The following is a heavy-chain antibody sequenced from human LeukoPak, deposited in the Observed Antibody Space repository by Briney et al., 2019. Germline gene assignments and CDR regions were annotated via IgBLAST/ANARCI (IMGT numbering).Heavy chain of an antibody. D-gene: IGHD1-26*01. J-gene: IGHJ4*02. CDR3: ASSGQSGASHSFDY. CDR1: GFTFSSYW. CDR2: IKQDGSEK. Sequence: PGGSLRLSCAASGFTFSSYWMSWVRQAPGKGLEWVANIKQDGSEKYYVDSVKGRFTISRDNAKNSLYLQMNSLRAEDTAVYYCASSGQSGASHSFDYWGQGTLVTVSS. V-gene: IGHV3-7*01.